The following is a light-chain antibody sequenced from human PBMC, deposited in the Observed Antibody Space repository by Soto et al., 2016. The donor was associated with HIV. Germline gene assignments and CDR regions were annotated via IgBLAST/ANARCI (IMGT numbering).Light chain of an antibody. CDR3: QQYYSYPLA. CDR1: QGISSY. J-gene: IGKJ2*01. Sequence: AIRMTQSPSSLSASTGDRVTITCRASQGISSYLAWYQQKPGKAPKLLIYAGSTLQSGVPSRFSGSGSGTDFTLTISCLQSEDFATYYCQQYYSYPLAFGQGTKLEI. V-gene: IGKV1-8*01. CDR2: AGS.